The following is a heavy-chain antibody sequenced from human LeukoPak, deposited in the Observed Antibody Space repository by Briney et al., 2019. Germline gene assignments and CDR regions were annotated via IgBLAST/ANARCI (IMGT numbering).Heavy chain of an antibody. V-gene: IGHV4-61*02. D-gene: IGHD3-10*01. CDR2: IYTTGST. CDR1: GGSISSGFYY. J-gene: IGHJ4*02. Sequence: SETLSLTCIASGGSISSGFYYWSWVRQPAGQGLEWIGRIYTTGSTNYSPSLKSRVTISLDTSKNQFSLKLSSVTAADTAVYYCARELDANTYGPRFDSWGQGTLVTVSS. CDR3: ARELDANTYGPRFDS.